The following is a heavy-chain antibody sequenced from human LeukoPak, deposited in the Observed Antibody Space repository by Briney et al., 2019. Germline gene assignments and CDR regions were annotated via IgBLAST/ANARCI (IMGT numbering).Heavy chain of an antibody. CDR2: ICHSGST. CDR3: ARENYGSGEYYFDY. J-gene: IGHJ4*02. CDR1: GGSISSSNW. D-gene: IGHD3-10*01. Sequence: SGTLSLTCAVSGGSISSSNWWSWVRQPPGKGLEWIGEICHSGSTNYNPSLKSRVTISVDKSKNQFSLKLSSVTAADTAVYYCARENYGSGEYYFDYWGQGTLVTVSS. V-gene: IGHV4-4*02.